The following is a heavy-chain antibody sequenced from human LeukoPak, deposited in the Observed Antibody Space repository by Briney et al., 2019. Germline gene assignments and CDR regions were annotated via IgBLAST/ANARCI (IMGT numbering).Heavy chain of an antibody. V-gene: IGHV3-7*01. CDR2: IKYDGNEE. Sequence: GGSLRLSCAASGFTFSSYWMSWMRQAPGQGLEWVANIKYDGNEEYYVDSVKGRFTISRDNAKNSLYLQLNSLRVEDTAVYYCKSGGAAPGSFDYWGKGTLVTVSP. CDR1: GFTFSSYW. D-gene: IGHD1-1*01. CDR3: KSGGAAPGSFDY. J-gene: IGHJ4*02.